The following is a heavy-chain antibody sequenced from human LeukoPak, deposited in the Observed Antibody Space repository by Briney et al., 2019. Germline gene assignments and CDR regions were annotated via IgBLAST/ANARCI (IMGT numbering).Heavy chain of an antibody. CDR2: IYTSGST. CDR3: ARVMTFGQWLVPQN. J-gene: IGHJ4*02. V-gene: IGHV4-4*07. Sequence: SETLSLTCSVSGGSISSYYWSWIRQPAGKGLEWIGRIYTSGSTNYNPSLKSRVTMSVDTSKNQFSLKLSSVTAADTAVYYCARVMTFGQWLVPQNWGQGTLVTVSS. CDR1: GGSISSYY. D-gene: IGHD6-19*01.